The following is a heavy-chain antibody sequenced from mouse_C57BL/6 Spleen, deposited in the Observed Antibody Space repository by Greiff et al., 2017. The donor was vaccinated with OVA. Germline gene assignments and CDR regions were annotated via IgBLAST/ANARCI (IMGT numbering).Heavy chain of an antibody. J-gene: IGHJ3*01. CDR1: GFNIKDDY. CDR2: IDPENGDT. Sequence: EVQLKESGAELVRPGASVKLSCTASGFNIKDDYMHWVKQRPEQGLEWIGWIDPENGDTEYASKFQGKATITADTSSNTAYLQLSSLTSEDTAVYYCTTGGSPAWFAYWGQGTLVTVSA. V-gene: IGHV14-4*01. CDR3: TTGGSPAWFAY. D-gene: IGHD1-1*02.